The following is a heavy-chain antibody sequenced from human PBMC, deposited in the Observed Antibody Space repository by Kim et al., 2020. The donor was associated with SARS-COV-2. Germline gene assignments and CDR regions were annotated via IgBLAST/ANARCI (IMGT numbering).Heavy chain of an antibody. D-gene: IGHD6-25*01. CDR2: ISYDGSNK. CDR1: GFTFSSYG. V-gene: IGHV3-30*18. Sequence: GGSLRLSCAASGFTFSSYGMHWVRQAPGKGLEWVAVISYDGSNKYYADSVKGRFTISRDNSKNTLYLQMNSLRAEDTAVYYCAKDIGNIGSGYSSDYGM. J-gene: IGHJ6*01. CDR3: AKDIGNIGSGYSSDYGM.